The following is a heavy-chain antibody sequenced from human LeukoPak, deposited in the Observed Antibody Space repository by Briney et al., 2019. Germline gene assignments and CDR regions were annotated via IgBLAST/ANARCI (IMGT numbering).Heavy chain of an antibody. Sequence: PGGSLRLSCAASGFTFSSYAMNWVRQAPGKGLKWVSFISGSGDTTYYADSVKGRFTISRDSSKNTLYLQMNSLRAEDTAVYYCAKSRGESRGASNYWGQGTLVTVSS. CDR2: ISGSGDTT. CDR1: GFTFSSYA. V-gene: IGHV3-23*01. J-gene: IGHJ4*02. CDR3: AKSRGESRGASNY. D-gene: IGHD1-26*01.